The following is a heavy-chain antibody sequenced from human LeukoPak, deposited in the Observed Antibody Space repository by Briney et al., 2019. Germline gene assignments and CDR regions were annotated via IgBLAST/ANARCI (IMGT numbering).Heavy chain of an antibody. J-gene: IGHJ4*02. Sequence: SETLSLTCTVSGGSISSYYWSWIRQPPGKGLEWIGYIYYSGSTNYNPSLKSRVTISVDTSKNQFSLKLSSVTAADTAVYYCARAEYSSSEYFDYWGQGTLVTVSS. CDR3: ARAEYSSSEYFDY. CDR1: GGSISSYY. V-gene: IGHV4-59*01. CDR2: IYYSGST. D-gene: IGHD6-6*01.